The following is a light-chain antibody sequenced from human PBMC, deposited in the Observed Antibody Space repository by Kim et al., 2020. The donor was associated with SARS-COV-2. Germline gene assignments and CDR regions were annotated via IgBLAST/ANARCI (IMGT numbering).Light chain of an antibody. CDR3: AAWDDSLSGWV. J-gene: IGLJ3*02. Sequence: QSVLTQPPAASGTPGQRVTLSCSGSSSNIGSNYVYWYQQLPGTAPKLLIYRNNQRPSGVPDRFSGSKSGTSASLAISVLRSEDEADYYCAAWDDSLSGWVFGGGTQLTVL. CDR2: RNN. V-gene: IGLV1-47*01. CDR1: SSNIGSNY.